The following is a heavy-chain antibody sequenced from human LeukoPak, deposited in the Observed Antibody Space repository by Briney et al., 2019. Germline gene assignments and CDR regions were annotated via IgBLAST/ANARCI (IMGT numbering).Heavy chain of an antibody. V-gene: IGHV3-21*01. CDR3: ARDYYDSSGQHYFDY. D-gene: IGHD3-22*01. Sequence: GGSLRLSCAASGFTFSSYSMNWVRQAPGKGLEWVSSISSSSSYIYYADSVKGRFTISRDNAKNSLYLQMNSLRAEDTAVYYCARDYYDSSGQHYFDYWGQGTLVTVSS. CDR1: GFTFSSYS. J-gene: IGHJ4*02. CDR2: ISSSSSYI.